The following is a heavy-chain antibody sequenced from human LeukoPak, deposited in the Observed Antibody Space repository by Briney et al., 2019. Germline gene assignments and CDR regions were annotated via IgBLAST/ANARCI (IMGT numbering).Heavy chain of an antibody. CDR2: ISSSSSYI. D-gene: IGHD5-18*01. V-gene: IGHV3-21*01. CDR3: TTHRGYSYGYPDDY. J-gene: IGHJ4*02. CDR1: GFTFSSYS. Sequence: GGSLRPSCAASGFTFSSYSMNWVRQAPGKGLEWVSSISSSSSYIYYADSVKGRFTISRDNAKNSLYLQMNSLRAEDTAVYYCTTHRGYSYGYPDDYWGQGTLVTVSS.